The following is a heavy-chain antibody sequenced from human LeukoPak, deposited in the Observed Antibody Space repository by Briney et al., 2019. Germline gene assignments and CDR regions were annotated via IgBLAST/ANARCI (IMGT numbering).Heavy chain of an antibody. Sequence: SETLSLTCTVSGGSISSSSYYWGWIRQPPGKGLEWIGSIYYSGSTYYNPSLKSRVTISVDTSKNQFSLKLSSVTAADTAVYYCARPPASQYDFWSAPAGTDAFDIWSQGTMVTVSS. CDR3: ARPPASQYDFWSAPAGTDAFDI. D-gene: IGHD3-3*01. V-gene: IGHV4-39*01. CDR1: GGSISSSSYY. J-gene: IGHJ3*02. CDR2: IYYSGST.